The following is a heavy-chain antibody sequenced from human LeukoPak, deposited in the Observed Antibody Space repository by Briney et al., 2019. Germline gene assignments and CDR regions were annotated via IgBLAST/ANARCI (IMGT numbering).Heavy chain of an antibody. CDR1: GGTFSSYA. D-gene: IGHD5-18*01. CDR2: IIPIFGTA. J-gene: IGHJ6*02. CDR3: AREGRGYSFSEYYYYGMDV. V-gene: IGHV1-69*13. Sequence: ASVKVPCKASGGTFSSYAISWVRQAPGQGLEWMGGIIPIFGTANYAQKFQGRVTITADESTSTAYVELSSLRSEDTAVYYCAREGRGYSFSEYYYYGMDVWGQGTTVTVSS.